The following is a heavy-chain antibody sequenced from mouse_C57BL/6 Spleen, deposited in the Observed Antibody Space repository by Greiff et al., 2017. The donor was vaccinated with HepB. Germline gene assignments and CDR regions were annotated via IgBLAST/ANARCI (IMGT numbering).Heavy chain of an antibody. V-gene: IGHV1-61*01. CDR1: GYTFTSYW. D-gene: IGHD1-1*01. Sequence: VQLQESGAELAKPGASVKLSCKASGYTFTSYWMDWVKQRPGQGLEWIGNIYPSDSETHYNQKFKDKATLTVDKSSSTAYMQLSSLTSEDSAVYYCARLWGSSYGYFDVWGTGTTVTVSS. J-gene: IGHJ1*03. CDR2: IYPSDSET. CDR3: ARLWGSSYGYFDV.